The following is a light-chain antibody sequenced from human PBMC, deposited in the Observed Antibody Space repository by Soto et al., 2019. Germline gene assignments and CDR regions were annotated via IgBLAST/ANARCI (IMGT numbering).Light chain of an antibody. CDR2: GAS. CDR3: QQYDSSVT. Sequence: EIVLTQSPGSLSLSPGERATLSCRASQSVDSRFFARYQQRPGQGPRLLIYGASRRGTGIPDRFTDDGSGTHFTLTNSGLEPEDFALYYCQQYDSSVTFGLGTKVEIK. CDR1: QSVDSRF. V-gene: IGKV3-20*01. J-gene: IGKJ1*01.